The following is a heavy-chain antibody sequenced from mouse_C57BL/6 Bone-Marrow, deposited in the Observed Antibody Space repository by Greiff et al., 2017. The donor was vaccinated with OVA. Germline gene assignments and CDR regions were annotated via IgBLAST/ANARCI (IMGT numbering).Heavy chain of an antibody. CDR2: IYPGDGDT. V-gene: IGHV1-82*01. CDR3: AVHGNYDY. Sequence: QVQLQQSGPELVKPGASVKISCKASGYAFSSSWMNWVKQRPGKGLEWIGRIYPGDGDTNYNGKFKGKATLTADKSSSTAYMQRSSLTSEDSAVYFCAVHGNYDYWGQGTTLTVSS. D-gene: IGHD2-1*01. CDR1: GYAFSSSW. J-gene: IGHJ2*01.